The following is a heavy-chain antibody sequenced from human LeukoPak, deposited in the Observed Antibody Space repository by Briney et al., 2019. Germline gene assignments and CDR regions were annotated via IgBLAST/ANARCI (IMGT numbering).Heavy chain of an antibody. V-gene: IGHV4-39*01. D-gene: IGHD5-12*01. CDR3: ARVAIVATIIGSFDY. CDR2: IYYSGST. J-gene: IGHJ4*02. Sequence: SETLSLTCIVSGGSISSSSYYWGWIRQPPGKGLEWIGSIYYSGSTYYNPSLKSRVTISVDTSKNQFSLKLSSVTAADTAVYYCARVAIVATIIGSFDYWGQGTLVTVFS. CDR1: GGSISSSSYY.